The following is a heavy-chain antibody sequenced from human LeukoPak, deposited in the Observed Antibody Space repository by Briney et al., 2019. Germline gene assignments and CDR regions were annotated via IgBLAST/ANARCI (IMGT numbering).Heavy chain of an antibody. CDR3: ARGDSEAMDTGGFDY. CDR2: IYSSGST. D-gene: IGHD5-18*01. V-gene: IGHV4-39*01. J-gene: IGHJ4*02. CDR1: GGSISSSYYY. Sequence: PSETLSLTCTVSGGSISSSYYYWGWIRQPPGKGLEWIGGIYSSGSTYYNPSLKSRVTISVDTSKNQFSLKLSSVTAADTAVYYCARGDSEAMDTGGFDYWGQGTLVTVSS.